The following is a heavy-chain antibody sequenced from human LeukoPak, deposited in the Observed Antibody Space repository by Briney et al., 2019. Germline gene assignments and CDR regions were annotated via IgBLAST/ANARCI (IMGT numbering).Heavy chain of an antibody. CDR1: GFTFSSYG. CDR2: ISYDGSNK. CDR3: AKDPRRITMIVVVTEIDY. D-gene: IGHD3-22*01. Sequence: GRSLRLSCAASGFTFSSYGMHWVRQAPGKGLEWVAVISYDGSNKYYADSVKGRFTISRDNSKNTLYLQMNSLRAEDTAVYYCAKDPRRITMIVVVTEIDYWGQGTLVTVSS. V-gene: IGHV3-30*18. J-gene: IGHJ4*02.